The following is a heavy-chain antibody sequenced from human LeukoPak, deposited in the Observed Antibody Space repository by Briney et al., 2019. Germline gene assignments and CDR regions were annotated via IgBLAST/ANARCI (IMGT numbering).Heavy chain of an antibody. CDR2: VFYNGAT. D-gene: IGHD5-12*01. Sequence: SETLSLTCIVSGGSISSSIYYWAWVRQPPGKGLEWIGTVFYNGATQYSPSLRSRVTISIDTPTNQFSLKLTSVTAADTALYYCARRGYSGYVREYYFDYWGQGTLVTVSS. CDR1: GGSISSSIYY. V-gene: IGHV4-39*07. J-gene: IGHJ4*02. CDR3: ARRGYSGYVREYYFDY.